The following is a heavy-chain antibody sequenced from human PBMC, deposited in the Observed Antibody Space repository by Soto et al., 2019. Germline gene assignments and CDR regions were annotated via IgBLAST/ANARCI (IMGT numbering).Heavy chain of an antibody. CDR3: ARGVTMVRGVIIDWFDP. Sequence: GSLRLSCAASGFTFSNYDMHWVRQATGKGLEWVSAIGTAGDTYYAGSVKGRFTISRENAKNSLYLQMNSLRAGDTAVYYCARGVTMVRGVIIDWFDPWGQGTLVTVSS. V-gene: IGHV3-13*04. CDR1: GFTFSNYD. CDR2: IGTAGDT. D-gene: IGHD3-10*01. J-gene: IGHJ5*02.